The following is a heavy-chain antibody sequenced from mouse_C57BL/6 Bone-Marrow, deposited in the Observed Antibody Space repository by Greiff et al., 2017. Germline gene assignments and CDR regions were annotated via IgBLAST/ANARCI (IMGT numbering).Heavy chain of an antibody. CDR1: GYTFTSYT. CDR2: FNPSSGYT. Sequence: VQLVESGAELARPGASVKMSCKASGYTFTSYTMHWVKQRPGQGLEWIGYFNPSSGYTKSNQKFKDKATLTADKSYSTAYMQLGSLTSEDSAVYYCASRGRGAWFAYWGQGTLVTVSA. V-gene: IGHV1-4*01. CDR3: ASRGRGAWFAY. J-gene: IGHJ3*01. D-gene: IGHD4-1*01.